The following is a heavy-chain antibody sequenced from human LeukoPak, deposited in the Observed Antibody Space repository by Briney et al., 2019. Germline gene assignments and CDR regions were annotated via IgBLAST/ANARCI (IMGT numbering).Heavy chain of an antibody. Sequence: GGSLRLSCAASGFTVSSDYMSWVRQAPGKGLEWVSVIYSGGSTYYADSVKGRFTISRDRSKNTLYLQMYSLRAEDTAVFYCAKHDSSGYYFDYWGQGTLVTVSS. CDR2: IYSGGST. CDR1: GFTVSSDY. V-gene: IGHV3-53*01. D-gene: IGHD3-22*01. CDR3: AKHDSSGYYFDY. J-gene: IGHJ4*02.